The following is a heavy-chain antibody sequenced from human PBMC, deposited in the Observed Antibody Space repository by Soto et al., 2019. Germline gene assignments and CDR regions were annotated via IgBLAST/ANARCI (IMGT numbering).Heavy chain of an antibody. CDR3: ARDLGGPDD. V-gene: IGHV3-74*03. CDR1: GFTLSPYW. J-gene: IGHJ4*02. D-gene: IGHD3-16*01. Sequence: PGGSLRLSCAASGFTLSPYWMHWVRQAPGRGLEWVARLSSDGFGTAYADSVKGRFLISRDTARNTLFLHMNILRHEDTAVDYCARDLGGPDDWGRGTLVTVAS. CDR2: LSSDGFGT.